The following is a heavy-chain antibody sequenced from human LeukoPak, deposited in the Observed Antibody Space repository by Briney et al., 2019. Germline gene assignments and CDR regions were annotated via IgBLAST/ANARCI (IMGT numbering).Heavy chain of an antibody. D-gene: IGHD2-2*01. Sequence: PSETLSLTCAVYGWSFNDFYWNWIRQPPGKGLEWIGEINARGDTNYNPSLKSRVTISVDTSKNQFSLGLSSMSASDTAVYYCARGQVPAARGHNWFDPWGQGTLVTVSS. CDR2: INARGDT. CDR3: ARGQVPAARGHNWFDP. J-gene: IGHJ5*02. V-gene: IGHV4-34*01. CDR1: GWSFNDFY.